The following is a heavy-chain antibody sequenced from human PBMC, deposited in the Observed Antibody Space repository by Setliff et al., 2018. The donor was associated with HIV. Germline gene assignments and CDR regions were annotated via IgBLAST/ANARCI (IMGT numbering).Heavy chain of an antibody. Sequence: SATLSLTCTVYGGSVSDYFWKWIRQPPGKGLEWIGYIYYSGSNNYNPSLESRVSVSVETSKNQFSLRLSSVTAADTAVYYCARGHTWNYYGGDYFDYWGQGSLVTPSS. CDR1: GGSVSDYF. CDR2: IYYSGSN. J-gene: IGHJ4*02. V-gene: IGHV4-59*02. CDR3: ARGHTWNYYGGDYFDY. D-gene: IGHD1-7*01.